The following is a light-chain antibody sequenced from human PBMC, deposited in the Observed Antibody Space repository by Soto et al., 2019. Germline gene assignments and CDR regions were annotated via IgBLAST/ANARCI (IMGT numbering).Light chain of an antibody. CDR1: SSNIGINT. V-gene: IGLV1-44*01. CDR2: CNN. Sequence: QSVLTQPPSASGTPGQTITISCSGGSSNIGINTVSWYEHLPGTAPRLLIYCNNQRPSGVPDRFSGSKSGTSASLAISGLQSEDEAHYYCATWDDSLDVHVFGTGTKLTVL. CDR3: ATWDDSLDVHV. J-gene: IGLJ1*01.